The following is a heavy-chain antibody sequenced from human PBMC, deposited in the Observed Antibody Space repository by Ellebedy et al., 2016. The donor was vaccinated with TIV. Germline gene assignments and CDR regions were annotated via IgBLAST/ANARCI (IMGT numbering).Heavy chain of an antibody. J-gene: IGHJ6*02. CDR2: ISWNSGSI. CDR1: GFTFEDYA. V-gene: IGHV3-9*01. D-gene: IGHD4-17*01. CDR3: AKDTVTNGDYGMDV. Sequence: GGSLRLXXAASGFTFEDYAMHWVRQAPGKGLEWVSGISWNSGSIGYADSVKGRFTISRDNAKNSLYLQMNSLRAEDTALYYCAKDTVTNGDYGMDVWGQGTTVTVSS.